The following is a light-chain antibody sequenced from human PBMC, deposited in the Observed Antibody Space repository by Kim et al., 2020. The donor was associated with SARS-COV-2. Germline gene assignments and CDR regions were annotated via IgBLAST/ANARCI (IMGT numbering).Light chain of an antibody. CDR2: GAS. Sequence: EIVLTQSPGPLSLSPGERATLSCRASQSVSSSYLAWYQQKPGQAPRLLIYGASSRATGIPDRFSGSGSGTDFTLTISRLEPEDFAVYYCQQYESPPMYTFGQGTKLEI. V-gene: IGKV3-20*01. CDR1: QSVSSSY. CDR3: QQYESPPMYT. J-gene: IGKJ2*01.